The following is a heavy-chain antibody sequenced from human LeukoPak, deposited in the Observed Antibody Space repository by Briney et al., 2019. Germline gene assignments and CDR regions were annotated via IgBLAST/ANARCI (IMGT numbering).Heavy chain of an antibody. Sequence: GASVKVSCKASGYTFTGYYMHWVRQAPGQGLEWMGWINPNSGGTNYAQKFQGRVTMTRDTSISTAYMELSRLRSDDTAVYYCAREASVYCSGGSCYSGRSGAFDIWGQGTMVTASS. CDR3: AREASVYCSGGSCYSGRSGAFDI. J-gene: IGHJ3*02. V-gene: IGHV1-2*02. CDR1: GYTFTGYY. D-gene: IGHD2-15*01. CDR2: INPNSGGT.